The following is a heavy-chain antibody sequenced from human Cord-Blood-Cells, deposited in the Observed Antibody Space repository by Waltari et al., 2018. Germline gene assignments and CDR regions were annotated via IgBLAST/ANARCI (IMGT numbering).Heavy chain of an antibody. J-gene: IGHJ6*02. V-gene: IGHV1-69*01. CDR1: GGTFSSYA. Sequence: QVQLVQSGAEVKKPGSSVKVSCKASGGTFSSYAISWVRQAPGQGLEWMGGIIPIFGTANYAQKFQGRVTITADESTSTAYMELSSLRSEDTAVYYCARDYAQGGDYYYYYGMDVWGQGTTVTVSS. CDR3: ARDYAQGGDYYYYYGMDV. D-gene: IGHD1-26*01. CDR2: IIPIFGTA.